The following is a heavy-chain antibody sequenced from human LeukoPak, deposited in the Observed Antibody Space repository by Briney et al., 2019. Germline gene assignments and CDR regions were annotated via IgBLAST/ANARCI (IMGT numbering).Heavy chain of an antibody. J-gene: IGHJ4*02. D-gene: IGHD3-10*02. Sequence: GESLKISCKGSGYSFSIYWIGWVRQMPGKGLEWMGIIYPGDSDTRYSPSFQGQVTISTDKSISTAYLQWSSLKASDTAMYYCARHQYPGDVRDAFDYWGQGTLVTVSS. CDR2: IYPGDSDT. CDR3: ARHQYPGDVRDAFDY. V-gene: IGHV5-51*01. CDR1: GYSFSIYW.